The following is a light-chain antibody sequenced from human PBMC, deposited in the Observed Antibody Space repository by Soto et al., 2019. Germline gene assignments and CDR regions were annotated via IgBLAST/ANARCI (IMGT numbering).Light chain of an antibody. Sequence: DIQMTQSPSTLSASVGGGVTITCRASQRVDRWLAWYQQKPGQAPKLLISDASTLESGVPSRFSGSGSVTEFTLTITSLQPDDFATYYCQQYKDYTYTFGQGTKVDIK. CDR1: QRVDRW. J-gene: IGKJ1*01. CDR3: QQYKDYTYT. CDR2: DAS. V-gene: IGKV1-5*01.